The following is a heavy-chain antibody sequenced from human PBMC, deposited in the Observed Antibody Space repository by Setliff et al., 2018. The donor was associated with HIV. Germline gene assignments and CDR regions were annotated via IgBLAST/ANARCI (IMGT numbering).Heavy chain of an antibody. D-gene: IGHD3-3*01. CDR2: INQSGST. V-gene: IGHV4-34*01. Sequence: SETLSLTCAVYGRSLSGYYWSWIRQPPGEGLEWIGEINQSGSTNYNPSLKSRVTISVDTSKNQFSLKLSSVTAADTAVYYCARGVNPTYYDFWSGNYMRKYYYYYMDVWGKGTTVTVSS. J-gene: IGHJ6*03. CDR3: ARGVNPTYYDFWSGNYMRKYYYYYMDV. CDR1: GRSLSGYY.